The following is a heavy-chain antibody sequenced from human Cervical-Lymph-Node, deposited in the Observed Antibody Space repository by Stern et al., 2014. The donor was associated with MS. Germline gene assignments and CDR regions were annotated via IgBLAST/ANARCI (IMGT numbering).Heavy chain of an antibody. V-gene: IGHV1-8*01. CDR2: RNPNNGNT. Sequence: QLVQSGAEVQKPGASVKVSCKASGYDFTHYGISWGRQASGQGLEGIGQRNPNNGNTAYTQKFQGRVTMTRNTAISTAYMDLSSLRSDDTAVYYCARASDGYWGQGTLVTVSS. D-gene: IGHD5-24*01. CDR1: GYDFTHYG. J-gene: IGHJ4*02. CDR3: ARASDGY.